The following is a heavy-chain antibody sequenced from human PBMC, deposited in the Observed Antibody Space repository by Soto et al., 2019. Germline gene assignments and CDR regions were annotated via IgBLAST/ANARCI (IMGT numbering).Heavy chain of an antibody. J-gene: IGHJ4*02. D-gene: IGHD1-26*01. CDR2: INAGNGHT. V-gene: IGHV1-3*05. Sequence: QVQLVQSGAEEKKPGASVMVSCKASGYTFTGYAIQWVRQAPGQRLEWMGWINAGNGHTRYSDNFQGRVTILRDTXXNTAYMELRSLRPDDTAVYYCAKAIWYSGNYYFDYWGQGTLVTVSS. CDR3: AKAIWYSGNYYFDY. CDR1: GYTFTGYA.